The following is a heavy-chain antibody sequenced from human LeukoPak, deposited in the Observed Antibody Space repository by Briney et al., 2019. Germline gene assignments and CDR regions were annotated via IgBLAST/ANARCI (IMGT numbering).Heavy chain of an antibody. J-gene: IGHJ5*02. Sequence: PSETLSLTCTVSGGSITPYYWHWIRQPPGKGLQWIGSTLDDGGPKYNPSLKSRITISLDTSKNHISLKLTYVAAADTAMYYCARRYCTSACFSYGIDPWGQGTLVTVTS. D-gene: IGHD2-21*02. CDR2: TLDDGGP. CDR1: GGSITPYY. V-gene: IGHV4-59*08. CDR3: ARRYCTSACFSYGIDP.